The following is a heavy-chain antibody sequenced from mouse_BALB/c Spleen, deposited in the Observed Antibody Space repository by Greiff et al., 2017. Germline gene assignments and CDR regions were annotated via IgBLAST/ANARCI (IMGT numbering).Heavy chain of an antibody. CDR3: ARGYDYWYFDV. V-gene: IGHV5-6-5*01. CDR2: ISSGGST. Sequence: EVKLMESGGGLVKPGGSLKLSCAASGFTFSSYAMSWVRQTPEKRLEWVASISSGGSTYYPDSVKGRFTISRDNARNILYLQMSSLRSEDTAMYYCARGYDYWYFDVWGAGTTVTVSS. D-gene: IGHD2-3*01. CDR1: GFTFSSYA. J-gene: IGHJ1*01.